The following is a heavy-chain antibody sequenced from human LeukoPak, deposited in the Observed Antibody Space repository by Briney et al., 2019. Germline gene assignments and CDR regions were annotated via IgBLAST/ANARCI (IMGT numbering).Heavy chain of an antibody. D-gene: IGHD3-3*01. Sequence: GGSLRLSCAASGFTFSSYAMSWVRQAPGKGLEWVSAISGSGGSTYYADSAKGRFTISRDNSKNTLYLQMNSLRAEDTAVYYCAEDQVYDDYDFWSGYYLGWFDPWGQGTLVTVSS. CDR3: AEDQVYDDYDFWSGYYLGWFDP. J-gene: IGHJ5*02. V-gene: IGHV3-23*01. CDR2: ISGSGGST. CDR1: GFTFSSYA.